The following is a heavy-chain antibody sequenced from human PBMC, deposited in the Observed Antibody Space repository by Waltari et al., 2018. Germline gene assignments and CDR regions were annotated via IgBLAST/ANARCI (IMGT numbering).Heavy chain of an antibody. Sequence: QVQLVQSGAEVKKPGSSVKVSCKASGGTFSSYAISWVRQAPGQGLEWMGGIIPIFGPANYAQKFQGRVTITEDESTSTAYMELSSLRSEDTAVYYCASRYYGSGSYMGNAFDIWGQGTMVTVSS. CDR3: ASRYYGSGSYMGNAFDI. CDR2: IIPIFGPA. D-gene: IGHD3-10*01. CDR1: GGTFSSYA. V-gene: IGHV1-69*01. J-gene: IGHJ3*02.